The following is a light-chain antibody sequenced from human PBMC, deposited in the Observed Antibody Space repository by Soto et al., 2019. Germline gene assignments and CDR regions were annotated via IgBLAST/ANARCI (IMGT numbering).Light chain of an antibody. J-gene: IGKJ1*01. CDR2: KAS. V-gene: IGKV1-5*03. CDR1: QSISSW. CDR3: QQYATYAPST. Sequence: DIQMTQSPSTLSASVGDRVTITCRASQSISSWLAWYQQKPGKAPKLLIYKASSLESGVPSRFNASGSGTDFSLTISSLESGDSGTYHCQQYATYAPSTFGQGTKVDI.